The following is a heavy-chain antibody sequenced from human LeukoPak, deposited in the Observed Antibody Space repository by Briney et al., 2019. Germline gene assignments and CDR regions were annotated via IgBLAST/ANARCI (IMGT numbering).Heavy chain of an antibody. Sequence: GGSLRLSCAASGFTFSSYWMHWVRQAPGKGLVWASRINSDGSSTSYADSMKGRFTISRDNAKNTLYLQMNSLRAEDTAVYYCARALSRTFSGHYFDYWGQGTLVTVSS. J-gene: IGHJ4*02. V-gene: IGHV3-74*01. CDR3: ARALSRTFSGHYFDY. D-gene: IGHD3-10*01. CDR2: INSDGSST. CDR1: GFTFSSYW.